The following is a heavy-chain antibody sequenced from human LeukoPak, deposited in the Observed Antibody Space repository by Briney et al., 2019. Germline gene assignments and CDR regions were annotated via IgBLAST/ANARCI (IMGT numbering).Heavy chain of an antibody. V-gene: IGHV3-9*01. CDR2: ISWNSGSI. CDR3: TKERAGXXXDSSGYYVD. CDR1: GFTFDDYA. D-gene: IGHD3-22*01. J-gene: IGHJ4*02. Sequence: SLRLSCAASGFTFDDYAMHWVRQAPGKGLEWVSGISWNSGSIAYADSVKGRFTISRDNAKNSLYLQMNSLRAEDTALYYCTKERAGXXXDSSGYYVDWGQGNLVT.